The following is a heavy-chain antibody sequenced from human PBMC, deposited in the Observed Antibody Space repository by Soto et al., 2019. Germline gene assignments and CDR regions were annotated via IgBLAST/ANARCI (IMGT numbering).Heavy chain of an antibody. J-gene: IGHJ4*02. D-gene: IGHD4-17*01. CDR1: GFTFSSYA. CDR2: ISGSGGTT. V-gene: IGHV3-23*01. Sequence: GASLRLSCAASGFTFSSYAMSWVRQAPGKGLEWVSTISGSGGTTYYADSVKGRFSISRDNSKNTLYLQMNRLRAEDTAVYYCAKAHSYGDYVVDYFDYWGQGTLVTVSS. CDR3: AKAHSYGDYVVDYFDY.